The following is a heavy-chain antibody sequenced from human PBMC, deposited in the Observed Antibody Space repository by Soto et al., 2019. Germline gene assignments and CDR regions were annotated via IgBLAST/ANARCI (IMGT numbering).Heavy chain of an antibody. CDR2: INPNSGGT. CDR1: GYTFTGYY. Sequence: QVQLVQSGAEVKKPGASVKVSCKASGYTFTGYYMHWVRQAPGQGLEWMGWINPNSGGTNYAQKFQGWVTMTRDTPISTAYRELSRLGSDDTAVYYCARVRVGGDYYYYYGMGVWGQGTTVTVSS. CDR3: ARVRVGGDYYYYYGMGV. D-gene: IGHD2-15*01. J-gene: IGHJ6*02. V-gene: IGHV1-2*04.